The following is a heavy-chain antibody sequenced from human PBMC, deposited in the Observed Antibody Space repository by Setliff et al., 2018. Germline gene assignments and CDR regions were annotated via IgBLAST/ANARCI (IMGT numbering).Heavy chain of an antibody. CDR2: TNTNTGNP. V-gene: IGHV7-4-1*01. CDR1: GYTFTSYA. CDR3: ARDRDGMFMFDS. D-gene: IGHD3-10*02. J-gene: IGHJ4*02. Sequence: GASVKVSCKASGYTFTSYAVNWVRQAPGQGLEWMGWTNTNTGNPRYAQGFTGRFVFSLDTSVSTAYLQAEDTAVYYCARDRDGMFMFDSWGQGTLVTVSS.